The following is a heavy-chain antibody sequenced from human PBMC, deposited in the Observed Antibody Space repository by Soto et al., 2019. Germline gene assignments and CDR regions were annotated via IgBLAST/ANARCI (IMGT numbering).Heavy chain of an antibody. D-gene: IGHD5-18*01. Sequence: GGSPRLSCAASGFTFSSYGMHWVRQAPGKGLEWVAVIWYDGSNKYYADSVKGRFTISRDNSKNTLYLQMNSLRAEDTAVYYCARGTDTAMGHDAFDIWGQGTMVTVSS. J-gene: IGHJ3*02. CDR1: GFTFSSYG. CDR2: IWYDGSNK. V-gene: IGHV3-33*01. CDR3: ARGTDTAMGHDAFDI.